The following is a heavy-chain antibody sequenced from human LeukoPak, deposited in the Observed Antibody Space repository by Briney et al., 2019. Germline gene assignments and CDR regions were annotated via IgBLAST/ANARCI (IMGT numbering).Heavy chain of an antibody. CDR1: GGSISSSSYY. V-gene: IGHV4-39*01. CDR3: AGHGLDWNDVNPYYFDY. D-gene: IGHD1-1*01. Sequence: SETLSLTCTVSGGSISSSSYYWGWIRQPPGKGLEWIGSIYYSGSTYYNPSLKSRVTISVDTSKNQFSLKLSSVTAADTAVYYCAGHGLDWNDVNPYYFDYWGQGTLVTVSS. CDR2: IYYSGST. J-gene: IGHJ4*02.